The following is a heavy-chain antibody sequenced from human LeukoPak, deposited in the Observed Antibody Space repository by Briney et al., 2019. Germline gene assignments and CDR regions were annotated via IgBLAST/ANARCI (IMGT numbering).Heavy chain of an antibody. J-gene: IGHJ1*01. CDR1: GGSISSSSYY. CDR2: IYYSGST. CDR3: ARNEGYSYGYVDYFQH. V-gene: IGHV4-39*01. Sequence: SETLSLTCTVSGGSISSSSYYWGWIRQPPGKGLEWIGSIYYSGSTYYNPSLKSRVTISVDTSKNQFSLKLSSVTAADTAVYYCARNEGYSYGYVDYFQHWGQGTLVTVSS. D-gene: IGHD5-18*01.